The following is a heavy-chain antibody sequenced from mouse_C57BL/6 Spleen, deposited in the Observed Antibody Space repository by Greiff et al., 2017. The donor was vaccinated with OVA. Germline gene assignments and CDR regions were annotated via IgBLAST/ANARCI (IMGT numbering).Heavy chain of an antibody. CDR2: IDPSDSYT. V-gene: IGHV1-59*01. J-gene: IGHJ1*03. CDR3: ARDTTVVARYFDV. Sequence: QVQLQQPGAELVRPGTSVKLSCKASGYTFTSYWMHWVKQRPGQGLEWIGVIDPSDSYTNYNQKFKGKATLTVDTSSSTAYMQRSSLTSEDSAVYYGARDTTVVARYFDVWGTGTTVTVSS. CDR1: GYTFTSYW. D-gene: IGHD1-1*01.